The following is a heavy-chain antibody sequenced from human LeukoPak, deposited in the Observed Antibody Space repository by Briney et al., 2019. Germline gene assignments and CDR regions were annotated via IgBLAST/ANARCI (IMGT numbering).Heavy chain of an antibody. CDR1: GGSISSGSDY. V-gene: IGHV4-31*11. CDR3: AQGPAMTAGFDC. D-gene: IGHD2-2*01. CDR2: IYYSGIT. J-gene: IGHJ4*02. Sequence: SQTLSLTCAVSGGSISSGSDYWNWIRQYPGKGLEWIGYIYYSGITYYNPSLKSRVTMSVDTSKNQFSLRLDSVTAADTAVYYCAQGPAMTAGFDCWGQGTPVTVSS.